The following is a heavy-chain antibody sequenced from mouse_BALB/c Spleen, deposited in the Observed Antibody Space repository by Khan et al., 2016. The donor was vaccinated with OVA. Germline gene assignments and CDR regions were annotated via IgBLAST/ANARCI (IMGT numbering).Heavy chain of an antibody. V-gene: IGHV5-6*01. Sequence: EVELVKSGGDLVKPGGSLKLSCAASGFTFSTYGMSWVRQTPDKRLEWVATVSTGGSYTYYPDSVKGRFTISRDNAKNTLYLQMSGLKSEDTAMFYCTRLAYYYDSEGFAYWGQGTLGTVAA. CDR1: GFTFSTYG. CDR3: TRLAYYYDSEGFAY. J-gene: IGHJ3*01. D-gene: IGHD1-1*01. CDR2: VSTGGSYT.